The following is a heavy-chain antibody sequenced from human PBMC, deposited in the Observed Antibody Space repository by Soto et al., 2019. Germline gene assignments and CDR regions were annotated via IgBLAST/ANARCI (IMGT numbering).Heavy chain of an antibody. CDR2: INPNSGGT. Sequence: ASMKVSCQAFGYTFTGYYMHWGRQAPGQRLEWMGWINPNSGGTNYAQKFQGRVTMTRDTSISTAYMELSRLRSDDTAVYYCAHRGIAVAKRNYYYGMDVWGQGTTVTVSS. D-gene: IGHD6-19*01. V-gene: IGHV1-2*02. CDR3: AHRGIAVAKRNYYYGMDV. CDR1: GYTFTGYY. J-gene: IGHJ6*02.